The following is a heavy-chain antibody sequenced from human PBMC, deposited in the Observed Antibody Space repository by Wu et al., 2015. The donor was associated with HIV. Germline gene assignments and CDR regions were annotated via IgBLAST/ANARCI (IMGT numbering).Heavy chain of an antibody. D-gene: IGHD2-2*01. V-gene: IGHV3-30-3*01. CDR1: GFTFSSYA. Sequence: VQVAGGLGGGRWVQPGGSPSRLSCAASGFTFSSYAMHWVRQAPGKGLEWVAVISYDGSNKYYADSVKGRFTISRDNSKNTLYLQMNSLRAEDTAVYYCARDLRAGGYCSSTSCPGDYYYGMDVWGQGTTVTVSS. CDR2: ISYDGSNK. CDR3: ARDLRAGGYCSSTSCPGDYYYGMDV. J-gene: IGHJ6*02.